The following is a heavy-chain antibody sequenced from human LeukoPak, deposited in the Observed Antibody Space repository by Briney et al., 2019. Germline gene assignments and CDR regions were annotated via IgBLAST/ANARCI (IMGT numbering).Heavy chain of an antibody. CDR3: AKGRTVANLRGY. Sequence: GGSLRLSCAASGFTFSSYAMSWVRQAPGQGLEWVSAISGSGGSTYYADSVKGRFTISRDNSKNTLYLQMNSLRAEDTAVYYCAKGRTVANLRGYWGQGTLVTVSS. CDR1: GFTFSSYA. V-gene: IGHV3-23*01. CDR2: ISGSGGST. J-gene: IGHJ4*02. D-gene: IGHD4-23*01.